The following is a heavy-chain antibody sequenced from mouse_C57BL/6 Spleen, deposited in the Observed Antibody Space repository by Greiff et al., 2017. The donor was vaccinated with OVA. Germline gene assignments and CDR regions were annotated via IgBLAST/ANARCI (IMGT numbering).Heavy chain of an antibody. CDR2: INPNNGGT. Sequence: EVQLQQSGPELVKPGASVKISCKASGYTFTDYYMNWVKQSHGKSLEWIGDINPNNGGTSYNQKFKGKATLTVDKSSSTAYMELRSLTSEDSAVYYCARRGPLYYDSLAMDYWGQGASVTVSS. V-gene: IGHV1-26*01. CDR1: GYTFTDYY. D-gene: IGHD2-4*01. CDR3: ARRGPLYYDSLAMDY. J-gene: IGHJ4*01.